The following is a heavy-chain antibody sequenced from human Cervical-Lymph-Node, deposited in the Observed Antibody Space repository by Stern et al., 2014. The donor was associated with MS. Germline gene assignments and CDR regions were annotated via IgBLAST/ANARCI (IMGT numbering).Heavy chain of an antibody. J-gene: IGHJ1*01. D-gene: IGHD5-24*01. CDR2: IHSSGST. Sequence: QVQLQESGPGLVKPSETLSLTCTVSGGSIRSYYWSWIRQPPGKGLEWIGYIHSSGSTNYKTSLKSRVTISVDKPNNQFSLNLNSETAADTAVYFCARGAETATPWDFWGQGTLVTVSS. CDR1: GGSIRSYY. V-gene: IGHV4-59*01. CDR3: ARGAETATPWDF.